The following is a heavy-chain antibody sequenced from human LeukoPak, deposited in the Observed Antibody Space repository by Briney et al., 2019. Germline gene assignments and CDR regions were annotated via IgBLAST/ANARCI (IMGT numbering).Heavy chain of an antibody. Sequence: SETLSLTCSVAGASITSDYWSWIRQPPGKGLEWIGYVHHSGTTKYNPSLNSRVTISVDTSKNQFSLKLSSVTAADTAVYYCARGSWYYAYWGQGTPVTVSS. V-gene: IGHV4-59*12. CDR1: GASITSDY. CDR3: ARGSWYYAY. D-gene: IGHD2/OR15-2a*01. J-gene: IGHJ4*02. CDR2: VHHSGTT.